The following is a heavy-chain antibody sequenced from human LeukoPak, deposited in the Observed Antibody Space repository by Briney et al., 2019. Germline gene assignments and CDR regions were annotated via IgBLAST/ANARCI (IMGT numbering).Heavy chain of an antibody. Sequence: ASVKVSCKASGYTFTSYGISWVRQATGQGLEWMGWMNPNSGNTGYAQKFQGRVTITRNTSISTAYMELSSLRSEDTAVYYCARGLRGIAVAGENYYYYYYMDVWGKGTTVTVSS. D-gene: IGHD6-19*01. CDR3: ARGLRGIAVAGENYYYYYYMDV. V-gene: IGHV1-8*03. J-gene: IGHJ6*03. CDR2: MNPNSGNT. CDR1: GYTFTSYG.